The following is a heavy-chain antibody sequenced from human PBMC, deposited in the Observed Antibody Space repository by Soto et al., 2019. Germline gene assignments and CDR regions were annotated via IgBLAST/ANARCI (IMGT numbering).Heavy chain of an antibody. CDR3: ARRYCSGGSCCYGMDV. D-gene: IGHD2-15*01. J-gene: IGHJ6*02. CDR1: GGSVSSGSYY. Sequence: QVQLQESGPGLVKPSETLSLTCTVSGGSVSSGSYYWSWIRQPPGKGLEWIGYIYYSGSTNYNPSLKSRVTISVDTSKNQFSLKLSSVTAADTAVYYCARRYCSGGSCCYGMDVWGQGTTVTVSS. V-gene: IGHV4-61*01. CDR2: IYYSGST.